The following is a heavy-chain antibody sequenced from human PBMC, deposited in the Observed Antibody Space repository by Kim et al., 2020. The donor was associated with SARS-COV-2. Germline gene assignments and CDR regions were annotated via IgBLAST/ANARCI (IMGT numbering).Heavy chain of an antibody. CDR3: ARSRITGTELDY. D-gene: IGHD1-20*01. Sequence: NYAQKVQGRVTMTRDTSISTDYMELSRLRSDDTAVYYCARSRITGTELDYWGQGTLVTVSS. V-gene: IGHV1-2*02. J-gene: IGHJ4*02.